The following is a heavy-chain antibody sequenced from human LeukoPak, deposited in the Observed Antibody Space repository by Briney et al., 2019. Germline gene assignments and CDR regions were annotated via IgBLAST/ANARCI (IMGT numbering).Heavy chain of an antibody. CDR1: GFTFSTYA. CDR2: ISGGAIST. CDR3: AKARGAMVRGVDY. J-gene: IGHJ4*02. D-gene: IGHD3-10*01. V-gene: IGHV3-23*01. Sequence: GESLRLSCAASGFTFSTYAMSWVRQAPGQGLEWVSSISGGAISTYYADPVKGRFTISRDNSKNTLYLQMNSLRAEDTAVYYCAKARGAMVRGVDYWGQGALVTVSS.